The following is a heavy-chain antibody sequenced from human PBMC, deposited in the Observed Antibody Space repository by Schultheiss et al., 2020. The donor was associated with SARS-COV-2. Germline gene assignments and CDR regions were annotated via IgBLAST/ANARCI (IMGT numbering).Heavy chain of an antibody. CDR1: GGTFSSYT. J-gene: IGHJ4*02. V-gene: IGHV1-69*02. CDR3: ARASGDFWSGYWIDY. D-gene: IGHD3-3*01. Sequence: SVKVSCKASGGTFSSYTISWVRQAPGQGLEWMGRIIPILGIANYAQKFQGRVTITADKSTSTAYMELSSLRSEDTAVYYCARASGDFWSGYWIDYWGQGTLVTVSS. CDR2: IIPILGIA.